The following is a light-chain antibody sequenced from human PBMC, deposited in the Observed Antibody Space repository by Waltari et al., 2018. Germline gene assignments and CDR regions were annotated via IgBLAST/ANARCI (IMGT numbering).Light chain of an antibody. CDR1: SRDVGYYKR. Sequence: QSALTQPASVSGSPGQSITLSCTGTSRDVGYYKRVSWYQQHPGKAPKLMIYAVSKRPSGVSDRFSGSKSGDMASLTISGLQPEDEAEYFCSSYAGSSKGVFGGGTKVTVL. CDR3: SSYAGSSKGV. J-gene: IGLJ2*01. V-gene: IGLV2-23*02. CDR2: AVS.